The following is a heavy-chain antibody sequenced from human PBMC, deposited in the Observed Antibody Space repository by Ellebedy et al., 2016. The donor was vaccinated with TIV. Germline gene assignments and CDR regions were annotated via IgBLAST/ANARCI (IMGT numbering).Heavy chain of an antibody. Sequence: MPSETLSLTCAAYGGSFSGYYWSWIRQPPGKGLEWIGEINHSGSTNYNPSPKSRVTISVDTSKNQFSLKLSSVTAADTAVYYCARGQGTLQYFDWLGHYYYGMDVWGQGTTVTVSS. CDR3: ARGQGTLQYFDWLGHYYYGMDV. D-gene: IGHD3-9*01. CDR2: INHSGST. CDR1: GGSFSGYY. V-gene: IGHV4-34*01. J-gene: IGHJ6*02.